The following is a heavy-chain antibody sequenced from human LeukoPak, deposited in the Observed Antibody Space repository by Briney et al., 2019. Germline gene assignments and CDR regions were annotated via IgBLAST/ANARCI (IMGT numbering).Heavy chain of an antibody. V-gene: IGHV4-34*01. Sequence: SETLSLTCAVYGGSFSGYYWSWIRQPPGKGLEWIGSIYYSGSTYYNPSLKSRVTISVDTSKNQFSLKLSSVTAADTAVYYCARHKTRLRRAFDIWGQGTMVTVSS. J-gene: IGHJ3*02. CDR1: GGSFSGYY. D-gene: IGHD5-12*01. CDR2: IYYSGST. CDR3: ARHKTRLRRAFDI.